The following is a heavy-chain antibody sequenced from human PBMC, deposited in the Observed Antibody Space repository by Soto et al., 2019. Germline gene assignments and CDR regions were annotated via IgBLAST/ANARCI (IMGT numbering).Heavy chain of an antibody. V-gene: IGHV4-30-2*01. D-gene: IGHD2-15*01. Sequence: PSETLSLTCAVSGGSISSGGYSWSWIRQPPGKGLEWIGYIYHSGSTYYNPSLKSRVTISVDRSKNQFSLKLSSVTAADTAVYYCARDFTDCSGGSCYNWFDPWGQGTLVTVSS. CDR1: GGSISSGGYS. J-gene: IGHJ5*02. CDR2: IYHSGST. CDR3: ARDFTDCSGGSCYNWFDP.